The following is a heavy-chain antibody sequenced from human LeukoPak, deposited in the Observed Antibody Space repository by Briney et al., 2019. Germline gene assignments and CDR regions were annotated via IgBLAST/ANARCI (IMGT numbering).Heavy chain of an antibody. CDR3: AFKSHRIGYYGEDNYYGLDV. D-gene: IGHD3-3*01. Sequence: PSETLSLTCTVSGGSISSSSYYWGWIRQPPGKGLEWIGEINHSGSANYNPSLKSRVTISVDTSKNQFSLELRSVTAADAAVYFCAFKSHRIGYYGEDNYYGLDVWGQGTTVTVSS. V-gene: IGHV4-39*07. CDR1: GGSISSSSYY. CDR2: INHSGSA. J-gene: IGHJ6*02.